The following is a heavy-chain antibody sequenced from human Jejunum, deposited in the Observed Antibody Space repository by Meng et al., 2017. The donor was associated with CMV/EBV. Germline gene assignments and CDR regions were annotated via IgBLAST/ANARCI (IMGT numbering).Heavy chain of an antibody. Sequence: EVKKPGASVKVSCKASGYSFTGYHMHWVRQARWINPSSGDTNYGHKFQGRVAMPRDTSITTAYLEVSGLRSDDTAIYYCARSYLGYWGQGTLVTVSS. CDR1: GYSFTGYH. CDR3: ARSYLGY. V-gene: IGHV1-2*02. CDR2: INPSSGDT. J-gene: IGHJ4*02.